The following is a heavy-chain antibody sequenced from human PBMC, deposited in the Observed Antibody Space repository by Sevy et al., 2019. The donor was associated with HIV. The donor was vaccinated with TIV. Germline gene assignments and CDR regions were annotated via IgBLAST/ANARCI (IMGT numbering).Heavy chain of an antibody. V-gene: IGHV3-33*01. D-gene: IGHD5-18*01. CDR2: IWYDGSNK. CDR1: GFTFSSYG. J-gene: IGHJ6*03. CDR3: PRERQLWLLSYYYYMDV. Sequence: GGSLRLSCAASGFTFSSYGMHWVRQAPGKGLEWVAVIWYDGSNKYYADSVKGRFTISRDNSKNTLYLQMNSLRAEDTAVYYCPRERQLWLLSYYYYMDVWGKGTTVTVSS.